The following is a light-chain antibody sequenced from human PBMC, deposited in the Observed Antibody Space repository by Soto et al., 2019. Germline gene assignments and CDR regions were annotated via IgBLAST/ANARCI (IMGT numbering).Light chain of an antibody. V-gene: IGLV2-23*01. CDR3: CSYAGSGTFV. CDR2: EDT. J-gene: IGLJ1*01. Sequence: QPVLTQPASVSGSPGQSITISCTGTSSDVGSYDLVSWYQQPPGKAPKLMIYEDTQRPSGISTRFSGSKSGNAASLTISGLQAEDEADYYCCSYAGSGTFVFGTGTKLTVL. CDR1: SSDVGSYDL.